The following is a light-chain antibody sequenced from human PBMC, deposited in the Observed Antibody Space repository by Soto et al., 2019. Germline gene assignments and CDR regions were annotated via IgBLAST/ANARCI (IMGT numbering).Light chain of an antibody. CDR2: EAT. CDR3: SLYASTNTFM. Sequence: QSVLTQPASVSGSPGQSITISCTGTSSAIGRYNLVSWYQQHPGKPPKLMIYEATKRPSGVSNRFSGSKSGNTASLTISGLQAEDEADYYCSLYASTNTFMFGGGTKVTVL. CDR1: SSAIGRYNL. V-gene: IGLV2-23*02. J-gene: IGLJ3*02.